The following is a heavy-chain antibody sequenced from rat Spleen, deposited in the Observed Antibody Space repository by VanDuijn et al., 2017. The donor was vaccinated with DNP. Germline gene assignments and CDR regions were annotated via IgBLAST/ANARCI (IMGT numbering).Heavy chain of an antibody. D-gene: IGHD1-2*01. CDR2: ISNSGIT. Sequence: QVQLKESGPGLVQPSQTLSLTCTVSGFSLTSYHVHWVRQPPGKGLEWIAAISNSGITYYNLPLKSRLSISRDISKNQIFLKMNSLQTDDTGIYYCTRDRSSSIPFDFWGQGVMVTVSS. CDR1: GFSLTSYH. J-gene: IGHJ2*01. V-gene: IGHV2S12*01. CDR3: TRDRSSSIPFDF.